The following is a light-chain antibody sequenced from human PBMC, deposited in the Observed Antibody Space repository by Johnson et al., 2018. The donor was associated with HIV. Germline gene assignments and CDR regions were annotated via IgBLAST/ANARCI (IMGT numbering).Light chain of an antibody. CDR1: NSNIGNNY. CDR2: ENN. J-gene: IGLJ1*01. Sequence: QAVLTQPPSVSAAPGQKVTISCSGSNSNIGNNYVSWYQQVPGTAPKLLIYENNKRPSGIPDRFSGSKSGTSATLGITGLQTGDEADYYCGTWDSSLSAPRYVFGTGTKVTVL. CDR3: GTWDSSLSAPRYV. V-gene: IGLV1-51*02.